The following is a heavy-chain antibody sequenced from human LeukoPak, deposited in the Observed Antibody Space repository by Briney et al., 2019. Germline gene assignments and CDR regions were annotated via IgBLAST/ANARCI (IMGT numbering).Heavy chain of an antibody. CDR1: GFTFGDFA. V-gene: IGHV3-49*04. Sequence: GGSLRFSCTASGFTFGDFAMNWVRQAPGKGLEWVGFIRTKTYGGTTQYAASVKGRFTVSRDDSKSIAYLQMNSLKTEDTAVYYCTRSPSRITINWFDSWGQGTLVTVSS. J-gene: IGHJ5*01. CDR3: TRSPSRITINWFDS. CDR2: IRTKTYGGTT. D-gene: IGHD3-9*01.